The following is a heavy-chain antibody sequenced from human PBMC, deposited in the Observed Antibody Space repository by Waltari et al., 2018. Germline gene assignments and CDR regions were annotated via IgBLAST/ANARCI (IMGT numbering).Heavy chain of an antibody. D-gene: IGHD5-12*01. V-gene: IGHV4-59*01. Sequence: QVQLQESGSGLVKPSETLSLTCTVSGGSISSYYWSWIRQPPGKGLEWIGYIYYSGSTNNNPSLKSRVTISVDTSKNQFSLKLSSVTAADTAVYYCARASKSGYGNRYYYYYYMDVWGKGTTVTVSS. CDR1: GGSISSYY. CDR3: ARASKSGYGNRYYYYYYMDV. J-gene: IGHJ6*03. CDR2: IYYSGST.